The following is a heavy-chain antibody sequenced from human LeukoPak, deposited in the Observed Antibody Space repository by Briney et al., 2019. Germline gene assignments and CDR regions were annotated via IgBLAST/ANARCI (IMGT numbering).Heavy chain of an antibody. CDR1: GGSFSGYY. CDR3: ASLRERSYYARGFDY. J-gene: IGHJ4*02. Sequence: SETLSLTCAVYGGSFSGYYWSWIRQPPGKGLEWIGEINHSGSTNYNPSLKSRVTISVDTSKNQFSLKLSSVTAADTAVYHCASLRERSYYARGFDYWGRGTLVTVSS. V-gene: IGHV4-34*01. CDR2: INHSGST. D-gene: IGHD1-26*01.